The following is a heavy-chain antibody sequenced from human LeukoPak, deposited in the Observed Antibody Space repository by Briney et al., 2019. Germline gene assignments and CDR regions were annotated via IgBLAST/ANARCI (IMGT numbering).Heavy chain of an antibody. CDR3: ARGPLLGAFDT. CDR2: IYYSGST. J-gene: IGHJ3*02. CDR1: GGSISSGDYY. Sequence: SETLSLTCTVSGGSISSGDYYWSWIRQPPGKGLEWIGYIYYSGSTYYNPSLKSRVTISVDTSKNQFSLKLSSVTAADTAVYYCARGPLLGAFDTWGQGTMVTVSS. D-gene: IGHD3-16*01. V-gene: IGHV4-30-4*08.